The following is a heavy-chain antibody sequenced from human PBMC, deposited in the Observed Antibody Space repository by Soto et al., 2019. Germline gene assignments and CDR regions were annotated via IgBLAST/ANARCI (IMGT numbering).Heavy chain of an antibody. D-gene: IGHD2-2*01. J-gene: IGHJ6*02. CDR1: GYAFTGYY. CDR3: AREGIVVVPAASSNYYYYYGMDV. Sequence: ASVKVSCKASGYAFTGYYMHWVRQAPGQGLEWMGWINPNSGGTNYAQKFQGWVTMTRDTSISTAYMELSRLRSDDTAVYYCAREGIVVVPAASSNYYYYYGMDVWGQGTTVTVSS. CDR2: INPNSGGT. V-gene: IGHV1-2*04.